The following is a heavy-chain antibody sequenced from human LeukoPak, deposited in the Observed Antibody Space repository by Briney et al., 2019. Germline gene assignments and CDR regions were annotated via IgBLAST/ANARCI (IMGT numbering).Heavy chain of an antibody. Sequence: PGGSLRLSCVVTGFDFSGSAFHWVRQAPGKGLEWIGRIRSKANNYAAGYIASVKGRFFISRDDSKNMVYLHMNTLKTEDTAVYYCTRPAYCGGDCYFSFDPWGQGALVTVSS. V-gene: IGHV3-73*01. J-gene: IGHJ5*02. CDR1: GFDFSGSA. D-gene: IGHD2-21*02. CDR2: IRSKANNYAA. CDR3: TRPAYCGGDCYFSFDP.